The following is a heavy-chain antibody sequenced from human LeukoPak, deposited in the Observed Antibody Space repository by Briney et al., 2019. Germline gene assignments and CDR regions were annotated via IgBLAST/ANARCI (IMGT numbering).Heavy chain of an antibody. V-gene: IGHV3-23*01. CDR3: AKSKGITMVRGVID. D-gene: IGHD3-10*01. J-gene: IGHJ4*02. CDR2: ISGSGGST. CDR1: GLTFSSYA. Sequence: GGSLRLSCAASGLTFSSYAMSWVRQAPGKGLEWVSAISGSGGSTYYADSVKGRFTISRDNSKNTLYLQMNSLRAEDTAVYYCAKSKGITMVRGVIDWGQGTLVTVSS.